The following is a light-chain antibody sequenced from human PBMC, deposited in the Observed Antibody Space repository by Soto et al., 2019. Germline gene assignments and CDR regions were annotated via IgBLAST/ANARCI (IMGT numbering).Light chain of an antibody. CDR3: QHYGSSPT. Sequence: EIVLTQSPGTLSLSPGERATLSCRASQSVSSSYLAWDQQKPGQAPRLLIYGASSRATGIPDRFRGSGSGTHFTLTISRLEPEDFAVYYCQHYGSSPTFGPGTKVDIK. CDR1: QSVSSSY. J-gene: IGKJ3*01. V-gene: IGKV3-20*01. CDR2: GAS.